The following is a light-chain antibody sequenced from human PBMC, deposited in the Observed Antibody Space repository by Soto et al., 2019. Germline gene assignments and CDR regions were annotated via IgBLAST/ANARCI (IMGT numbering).Light chain of an antibody. J-gene: IGKJ4*01. CDR2: DAS. CDR3: QQTRTYPRT. CDR1: QDISNY. Sequence: DIQMTQSPSSLSASVGDRVTITCQASQDISNYLNWYQQKPGKAPKLLIYDASNLETGVPSRFSGSGSGTDFTFTISSLQPEDIATYYCQQTRTYPRTFGGGTKVEMK. V-gene: IGKV1-33*01.